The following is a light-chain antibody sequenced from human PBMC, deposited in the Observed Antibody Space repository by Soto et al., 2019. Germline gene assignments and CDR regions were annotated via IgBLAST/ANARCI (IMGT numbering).Light chain of an antibody. Sequence: SYELTQPPSVSVSPGQTARITCSGDALPKQYAYWYQQKPGQAPVLVIYKDSERPSGIPERFFGSSSGTTVTLTISGVQAEDEAHYYCQSADSSGTYVVFGGGTKLTVL. CDR2: KDS. V-gene: IGLV3-25*03. CDR3: QSADSSGTYVV. J-gene: IGLJ2*01. CDR1: ALPKQY.